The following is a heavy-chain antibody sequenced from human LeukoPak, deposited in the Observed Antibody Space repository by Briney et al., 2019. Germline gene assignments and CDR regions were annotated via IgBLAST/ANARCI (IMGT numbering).Heavy chain of an antibody. CDR1: GFTFSSYS. V-gene: IGHV3-21*01. D-gene: IGHD5-24*01. CDR2: ISSSSSYI. Sequence: PGRSLRLSCAASGFTFSSYSMNWVRQAPGKGLERVSSISSSSSYIYYADSVKGRFTISRDNAKNSLYLQMSSLRAEDTAVYYCASGTGRDGCNYAEYYFDYWGQGTLVTVSS. CDR3: ASGTGRDGCNYAEYYFDY. J-gene: IGHJ4*02.